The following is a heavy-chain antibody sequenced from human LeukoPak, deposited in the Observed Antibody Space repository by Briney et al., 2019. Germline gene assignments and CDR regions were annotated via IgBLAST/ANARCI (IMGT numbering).Heavy chain of an antibody. CDR2: IYYSGST. V-gene: IGHV4-31*03. D-gene: IGHD3-16*01. J-gene: IGHJ3*02. CDR3: ARNWGSWAFDI. Sequence: PSETLSLTCTVSGGSISSGGYYWSWIRQDPGKGLEWIGSIYYSGSTYYNPSLKSRIAVSVDTSKNQFSLRLNSVTAADTAVYFCARNWGSWAFDIWGQGTKVTVSS. CDR1: GGSISSGGYY.